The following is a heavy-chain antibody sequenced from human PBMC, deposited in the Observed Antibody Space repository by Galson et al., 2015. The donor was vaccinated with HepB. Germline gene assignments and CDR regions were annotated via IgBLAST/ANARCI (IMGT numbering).Heavy chain of an antibody. CDR1: GGTFSRYA. CDR3: ARDPLRGCSGGSCYSYYYYGMDV. Sequence: SVKVSCKASGGTFSRYAISWVRQAPGQGLEWMGGIIPIFGTANYAQKFQGRVTITADESTSTAYMELSSLRSEDTAVYYCARDPLRGCSGGSCYSYYYYGMDVWGQGTTVTVSS. V-gene: IGHV1-69*13. CDR2: IIPIFGTA. D-gene: IGHD2-15*01. J-gene: IGHJ6*02.